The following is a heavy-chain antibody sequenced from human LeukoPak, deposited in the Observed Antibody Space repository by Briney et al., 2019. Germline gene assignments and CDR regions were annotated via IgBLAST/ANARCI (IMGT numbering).Heavy chain of an antibody. J-gene: IGHJ4*02. D-gene: IGHD2-21*02. CDR1: GSTFSTYN. Sequence: GGSLRLSCVASGSTFSTYNMDWVRQAPRKGLEWISYISSTSNSIYNSDSVKGRFTISRDNAKDSLYLQMNSLTAEDTAVYYCARVRSVTSRVSDCWGQGTLVTVSS. CDR2: ISSTSNSI. CDR3: ARVRSVTSRVSDC. V-gene: IGHV3-48*01.